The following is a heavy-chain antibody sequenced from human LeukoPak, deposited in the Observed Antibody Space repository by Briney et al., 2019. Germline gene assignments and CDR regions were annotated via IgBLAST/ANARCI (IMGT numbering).Heavy chain of an antibody. V-gene: IGHV5-51*01. CDR1: GYSFTSYW. J-gene: IGHJ4*02. Sequence: GESLKISCKGSGYSFTSYWIGWVRQMPGKGLEWMGIISFGDSDTRYSPSLQGQVTISADKSISTAYLQWSSLKVSDTAMYYCARHSSGWYLDHWGQGTLVTVSS. CDR2: ISFGDSDT. D-gene: IGHD6-19*01. CDR3: ARHSSGWYLDH.